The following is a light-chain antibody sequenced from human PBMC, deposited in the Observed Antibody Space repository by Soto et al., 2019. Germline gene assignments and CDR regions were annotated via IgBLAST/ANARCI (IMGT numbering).Light chain of an antibody. J-gene: IGLJ1*01. V-gene: IGLV1-40*01. CDR1: NSNIGAGYD. CDR3: QSYACRLSNYV. Sequence: QSVLTQPPSVSGAPGQRVTISCTGSNSNIGAGYDVHWYQQFPGTAPKLLIYGNINRPSGVPDRFSGSKSGPSASLAITGIQDEYEDEYSCQSYACRLSNYVLGGVNKGTV. CDR2: GNI.